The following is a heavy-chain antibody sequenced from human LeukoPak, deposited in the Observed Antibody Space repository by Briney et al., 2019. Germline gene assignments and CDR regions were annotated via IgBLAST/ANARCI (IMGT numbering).Heavy chain of an antibody. J-gene: IGHJ4*02. Sequence: SGGSLRLSWAAAGFTFSDYYMSWIRQAPGKGLEWVSYISSSGSTIYYADSVKGRFTISRDNAKNSLYLQMNSLRAEDTAVYYCASCYGGNSGCYFDYWGQGTLVTVSS. D-gene: IGHD4-23*01. CDR1: GFTFSDYY. V-gene: IGHV3-11*01. CDR3: ASCYGGNSGCYFDY. CDR2: ISSSGSTI.